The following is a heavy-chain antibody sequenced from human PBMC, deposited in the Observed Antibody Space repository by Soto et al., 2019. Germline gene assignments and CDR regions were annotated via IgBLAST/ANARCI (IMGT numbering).Heavy chain of an antibody. CDR3: STVRTY. CDR1: GFTFSKTY. CDR2: IKPKTDGGTT. V-gene: IGHV3-15*01. J-gene: IGHJ4*02. Sequence: EAQLVESGGGLVKPGGSLRLSCAASGFTFSKTYMNWVRQAPGKGLEWVGRIKPKTDGGTTDYAATVEGRFTISRDDSKNTLYLQMNSLKSDDTAVYYCSTVRTYWGQGTLVTVSS. D-gene: IGHD3-10*01.